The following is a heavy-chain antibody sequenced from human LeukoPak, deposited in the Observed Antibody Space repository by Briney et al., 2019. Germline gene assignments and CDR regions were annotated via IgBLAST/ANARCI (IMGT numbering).Heavy chain of an antibody. D-gene: IGHD6-6*01. CDR3: ARRGRMAARLAFDI. CDR2: INHSGST. J-gene: IGHJ3*02. V-gene: IGHV4-34*01. Sequence: SETLSLTCAVYGGSFSGYYWSWIRQPPGKGLEWIGEINHSGSTNYNPSLKSRVTISVDTSKNQFSLKLSSVTAADTAVYYCARRGRMAARLAFDIWGQGTMVTVSS. CDR1: GGSFSGYY.